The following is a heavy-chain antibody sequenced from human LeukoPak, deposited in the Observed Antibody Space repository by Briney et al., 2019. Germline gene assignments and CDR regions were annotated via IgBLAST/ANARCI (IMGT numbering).Heavy chain of an antibody. CDR2: IYYSGTT. J-gene: IGHJ4*02. CDR3: ARVLLWQQLVDY. Sequence: SETLSLTCSVPGGSISSSSYYWGWIRQPPGKALEWIGSIYYSGTTYYNPSLKSRVTISVDTSKNQFSLKLSSVTAADTAVYYCARVLLWQQLVDYWGQGTLVTVSS. V-gene: IGHV4-39*07. D-gene: IGHD6-13*01. CDR1: GGSISSSSYY.